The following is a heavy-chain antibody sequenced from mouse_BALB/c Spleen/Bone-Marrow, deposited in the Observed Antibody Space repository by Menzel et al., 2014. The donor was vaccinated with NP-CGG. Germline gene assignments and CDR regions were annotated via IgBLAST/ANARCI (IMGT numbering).Heavy chain of an antibody. CDR1: GFAFSSYD. Sequence: EVHLVESGGGLVKPGGSLKLSCAASGFAFSSYDMSWVRQTPEKRLEWVATFSSGDNYTYYPDSVKGRFTLSRDNARNTLYLQMTSLRSEDTAFYYCARQWTGTGYFDYWGQGTTLTVSS. J-gene: IGHJ2*01. V-gene: IGHV5-9*02. CDR2: FSSGDNYT. D-gene: IGHD4-1*01. CDR3: ARQWTGTGYFDY.